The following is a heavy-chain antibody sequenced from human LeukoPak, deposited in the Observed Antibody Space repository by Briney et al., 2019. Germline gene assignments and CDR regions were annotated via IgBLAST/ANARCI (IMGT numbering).Heavy chain of an antibody. V-gene: IGHV3-53*01. D-gene: IGHD3-10*01. J-gene: IGHJ4*02. CDR1: GFSVSAHY. CDR3: ARRPGSRGIFDY. CDR2: LYTGGDT. Sequence: GGSLRLSCAVSGFSVSAHYMSWVRQAPGKGLECVSFLYTGGDTYYADSVKGRFTISRDNSKNTLYLQMNGLRAEDTAVYYCARRPGSRGIFDYWGQGTLVTAS.